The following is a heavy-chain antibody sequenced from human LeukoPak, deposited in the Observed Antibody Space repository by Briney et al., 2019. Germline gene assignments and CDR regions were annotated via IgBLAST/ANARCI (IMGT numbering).Heavy chain of an antibody. J-gene: IGHJ5*02. CDR2: IQPDGSEQ. V-gene: IGHV3-7*01. CDR3: ASQSFARFDP. CDR1: GLTFSNAW. Sequence: GGSLRLSCAASGLTFSNAWMSWVRQAPGKGLEWVGNIQPDGSEQYPVDSVKGRFTISRDNSRNSLFLQMSSLRVEDTAVYYCASQSFARFDPWGQGTLVTVSS. D-gene: IGHD3-16*01.